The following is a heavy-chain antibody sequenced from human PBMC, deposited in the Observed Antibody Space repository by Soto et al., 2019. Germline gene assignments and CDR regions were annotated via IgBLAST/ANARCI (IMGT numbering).Heavy chain of an antibody. J-gene: IGHJ4*02. CDR3: ARDWRGAEGFDS. D-gene: IGHD3-3*01. V-gene: IGHV1-18*01. CDR2: IGSHNGDT. Sequence: QVQLVQSGAEVKKPGASVKVSCKASGYTFSTYGFSWVRQAPGQGLEGMGWIGSHNGDTTDAQNFQGRVTMTTYTSTTTAYTALRSLTFDDPDVYFCARDWRGAEGFDSWGPGTLVTVSP. CDR1: GYTFSTYG.